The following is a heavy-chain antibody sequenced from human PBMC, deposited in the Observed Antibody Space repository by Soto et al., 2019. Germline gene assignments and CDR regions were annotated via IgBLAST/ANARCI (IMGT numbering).Heavy chain of an antibody. V-gene: IGHV1-69*02. CDR1: GGTFSSYT. CDR3: ARGDCSGGSCPLS. J-gene: IGHJ4*02. D-gene: IGHD2-15*01. Sequence: QVQLVQSGAEVKKPGSSVKVSCKASGGTFSSYTISWVRQAPGQGLEWRGRIIPILGIANYAQKLHGRVTITADKSTSTGYRELGRLRSEDTAVYYCARGDCSGGSCPLSWGQGTLVTVSS. CDR2: IIPILGIA.